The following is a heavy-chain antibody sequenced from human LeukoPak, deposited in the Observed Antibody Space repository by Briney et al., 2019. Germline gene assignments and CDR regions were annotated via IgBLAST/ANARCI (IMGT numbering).Heavy chain of an antibody. CDR2: ISSSSSTI. CDR3: ARAITYFYGSVTYDWFDS. D-gene: IGHD3-10*01. V-gene: IGHV3-48*01. Sequence: GGSLRLSCAASGFTFSSYSMNWVRQAPGRGLEWVSYISSSSSTIYYADSVKGRFTISRDNAKNSLYLQMNSLRAEDTAIYYCARAITYFYGSVTYDWFDSWGQGTLVTVSS. J-gene: IGHJ5*01. CDR1: GFTFSSYS.